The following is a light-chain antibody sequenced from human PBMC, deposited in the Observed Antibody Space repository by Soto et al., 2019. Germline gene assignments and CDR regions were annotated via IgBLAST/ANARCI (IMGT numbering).Light chain of an antibody. V-gene: IGLV2-8*01. CDR2: EVS. Sequence: QSALTQPPSASGSPGQSVTISCTGTSSDVGSYKYVSWYQQHPGKAPKLMIYEVSQRPSGVPDRFSGSKSGNTASLTVSGLQADDEADYYCSSYAGSNNPVVFGGGTKLTFL. J-gene: IGLJ2*01. CDR1: SSDVGSYKY. CDR3: SSYAGSNNPVV.